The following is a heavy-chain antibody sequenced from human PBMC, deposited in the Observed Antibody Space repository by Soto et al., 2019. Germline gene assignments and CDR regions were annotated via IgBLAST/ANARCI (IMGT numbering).Heavy chain of an antibody. V-gene: IGHV4-59*01. J-gene: IGHJ4*02. Sequence: SETLSLTCTVSVGSISSYFYIWFRQPPGKGLEWIGSVYYTGTTDYNPSLKSRVTISVDTSKTQFSLNLRSVTTADTAVYYCARDLAAVPRAFDYWGRGTLVTVSS. CDR3: ARDLAAVPRAFDY. CDR1: VGSISSYF. CDR2: VYYTGTT. D-gene: IGHD6-13*01.